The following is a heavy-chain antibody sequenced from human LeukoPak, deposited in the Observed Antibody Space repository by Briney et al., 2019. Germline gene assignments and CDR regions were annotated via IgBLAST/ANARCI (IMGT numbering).Heavy chain of an antibody. CDR1: GYSFINYW. J-gene: IGHJ4*02. V-gene: IGHV5-51*01. Sequence: RGESLKISCKGSGYSFINYWIGWVRQRPGQGLEWMGIIYPGESDTRYSPSIQGQVTISTDESISTAYLQWSSLKASDTGMYYCARSGYYGSGSYSSHYWSQGTPVTVSA. CDR2: IYPGESDT. CDR3: ARSGYYGSGSYSSHY. D-gene: IGHD3-10*01.